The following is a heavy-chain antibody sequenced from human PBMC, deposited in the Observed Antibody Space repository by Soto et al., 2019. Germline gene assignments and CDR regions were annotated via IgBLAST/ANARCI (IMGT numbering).Heavy chain of an antibody. Sequence: QVQLQESGPGLVKPSETLSLTCTVSGGSISSYYWSWIRQPPGKGLEWIGYIYYSGSTNYNPSVKSRVTISVDTSKNQFSLKLSSVTAADTAVYYCARLVVVPHCSGGSCYSYYYGMDGWGQGTTVTVSS. V-gene: IGHV4-59*01. J-gene: IGHJ6*02. CDR3: ARLVVVPHCSGGSCYSYYYGMDG. CDR1: GGSISSYY. D-gene: IGHD2-15*01. CDR2: IYYSGST.